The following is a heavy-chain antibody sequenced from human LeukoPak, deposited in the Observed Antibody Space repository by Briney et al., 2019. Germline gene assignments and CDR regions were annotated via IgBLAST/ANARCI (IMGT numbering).Heavy chain of an antibody. Sequence: GGSPRLSCAASGFTFSNYGMHWVRQAPGKGLEYVSAISSNGGSTYYANSVKGRFTISRDNSKNTLYLQMGSLRAEDMAVYYCARYSYGPFDYWGQGTLVTVSS. CDR3: ARYSYGPFDY. J-gene: IGHJ4*02. CDR1: GFTFSNYG. D-gene: IGHD5-18*01. CDR2: ISSNGGST. V-gene: IGHV3-64*01.